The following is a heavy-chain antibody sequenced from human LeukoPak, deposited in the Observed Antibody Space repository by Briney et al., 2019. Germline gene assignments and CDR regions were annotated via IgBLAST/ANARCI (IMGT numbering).Heavy chain of an antibody. CDR3: ALRGWYDSKTFDY. V-gene: IGHV3-23*01. CDR1: GFTFRSYA. J-gene: IGHJ4*02. Sequence: GGSLRLSCAASGFTFRSYAMSWVRQAPGKGLEWVSAISGSGSSTYYTDSVKGRFTISRDNSKNTLYPQMNSLRAEDTAVYYWALRGWYDSKTFDYWGQGTLVTVSS. D-gene: IGHD6-19*01. CDR2: ISGSGSST.